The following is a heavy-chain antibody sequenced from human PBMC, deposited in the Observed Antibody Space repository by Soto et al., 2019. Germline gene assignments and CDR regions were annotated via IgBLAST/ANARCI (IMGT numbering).Heavy chain of an antibody. CDR2: ISSSSSTI. D-gene: IGHD3-3*01. J-gene: IGHJ6*02. Sequence: PGGSLRLSCAASGFTFSSYSMNWVRQAPGKGLEWVSYISSSSSTIYYADSVKGRFTISRDNAKNSLYLQMNSLRAEDTAVYYCAKDQASYYDFWSGYYRSHYYGMDVWGQGTTVTVSS. CDR3: AKDQASYYDFWSGYYRSHYYGMDV. V-gene: IGHV3-48*01. CDR1: GFTFSSYS.